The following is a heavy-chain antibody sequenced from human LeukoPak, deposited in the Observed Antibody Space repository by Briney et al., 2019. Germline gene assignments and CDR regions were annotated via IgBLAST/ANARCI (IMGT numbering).Heavy chain of an antibody. J-gene: IGHJ6*02. D-gene: IGHD3-10*01. CDR2: IYYSGST. CDR1: GGSISSYY. Sequence: PSETLSLTCTVSGGSISSYYWSWIRQPPGKGLEWIGYIYYSGSTNYNPSLKSRVTISVDTSKNQFSLKLSSVTAADTAVYYCAREYYGSGSWYGMDVWGQGTTVTVSS. CDR3: AREYYGSGSWYGMDV. V-gene: IGHV4-59*01.